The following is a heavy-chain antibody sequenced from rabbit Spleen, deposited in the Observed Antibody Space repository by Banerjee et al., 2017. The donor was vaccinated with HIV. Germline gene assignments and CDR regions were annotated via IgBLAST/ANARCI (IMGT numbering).Heavy chain of an antibody. CDR1: GFSFSSSYW. V-gene: IGHV1S45*01. Sequence: EESGGDLVKPEGSLTLTCTASGFSFSSSYWICWVRQAPGKGLEWIACIYAGSSGSTYYASWAKGRFTLSRTSSTTVDLKMTSLTAADTATYFCARDLAGVIGWNFYLWGQGTLVTVS. D-gene: IGHD4-1*01. J-gene: IGHJ4*01. CDR2: IYAGSSGST. CDR3: ARDLAGVIGWNFYL.